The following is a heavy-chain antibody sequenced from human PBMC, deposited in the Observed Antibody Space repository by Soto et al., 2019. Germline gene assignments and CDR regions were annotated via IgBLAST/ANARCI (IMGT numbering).Heavy chain of an antibody. J-gene: IGHJ4*02. Sequence: ASVKVSCKASGYTFTSYGISWVRQAPGQGLEWMGWISAYNGNTNYAQKLRGRVTMTTDTSTSTAYMELSSLRSDDTAVYYCARAPGYSYGLPYFDYWGQGTLVTVSS. CDR2: ISAYNGNT. CDR3: ARAPGYSYGLPYFDY. D-gene: IGHD5-18*01. CDR1: GYTFTSYG. V-gene: IGHV1-18*01.